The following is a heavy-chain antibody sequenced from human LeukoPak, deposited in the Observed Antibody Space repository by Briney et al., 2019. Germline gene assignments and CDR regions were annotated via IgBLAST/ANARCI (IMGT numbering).Heavy chain of an antibody. Sequence: GRSLRLSCAASGCTFSSYGMHWVRQAPGKGLEWVALIRYDGSNKYYADSVEGRFTISRDNSRDTLYLQMISLRAEDTAVYYCAKSAVGATLGDYWGQGTPVTVSS. D-gene: IGHD1-26*01. V-gene: IGHV3-30*02. CDR2: IRYDGSNK. CDR3: AKSAVGATLGDY. J-gene: IGHJ4*02. CDR1: GCTFSSYG.